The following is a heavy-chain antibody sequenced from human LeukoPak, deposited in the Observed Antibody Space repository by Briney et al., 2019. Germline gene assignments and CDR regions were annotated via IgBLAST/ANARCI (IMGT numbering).Heavy chain of an antibody. Sequence: GGSLRLSCAASGFTFSSYDMHWVRQATGKGLEWVSAIGTAGDTYYPGSVKGRFTISRENAKNSLYLQMNSLRAEDTAVYYCARGPTRTLDWNYGFNDYWGQGTLVTVSS. CDR2: IGTAGDT. D-gene: IGHD1-7*01. CDR3: ARGPTRTLDWNYGFNDY. J-gene: IGHJ4*02. CDR1: GFTFSSYD. V-gene: IGHV3-13*01.